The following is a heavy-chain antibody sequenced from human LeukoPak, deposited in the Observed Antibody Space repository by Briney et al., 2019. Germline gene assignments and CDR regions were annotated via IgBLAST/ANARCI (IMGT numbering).Heavy chain of an antibody. V-gene: IGHV4-39*01. CDR3: ARKCYYDSSGPIDY. CDR2: IYYSGST. Sequence: SETLSLTCTVSGGSISSSDYYWGWIRQPPGKGLEWIGSIYYSGSTYYNPSLKSRLTISVDTSKNQFSLKLSSVTAADTAVYYCARKCYYDSSGPIDYWGQGTLVTVSS. CDR1: GGSISSSDYY. D-gene: IGHD3-22*01. J-gene: IGHJ4*02.